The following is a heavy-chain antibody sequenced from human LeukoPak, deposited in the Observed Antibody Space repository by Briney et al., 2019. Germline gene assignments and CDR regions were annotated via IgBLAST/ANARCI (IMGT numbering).Heavy chain of an antibody. D-gene: IGHD6-6*01. Sequence: SETLSLTCTVSGXSISSYYGSWIRQPPGKGLEWIGCIYYSGSTNYNPSLKSRVTISVDTSKNQFSLKLSSVTAADTAVYYCARDHSPSGSAYYYYGMDVWGQGTTVTVSS. CDR1: GXSISSYY. CDR2: IYYSGST. J-gene: IGHJ6*02. CDR3: ARDHSPSGSAYYYYGMDV. V-gene: IGHV4-59*01.